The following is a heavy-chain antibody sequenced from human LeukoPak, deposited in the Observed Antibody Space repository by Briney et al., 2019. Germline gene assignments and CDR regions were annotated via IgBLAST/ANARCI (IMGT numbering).Heavy chain of an antibody. D-gene: IGHD3-9*01. CDR1: GFTISSNS. V-gene: IGHV3-23*01. CDR3: AKASPYYDVLTGYYYYFDY. Sequence: PGGSLRLSCAASGFTISSNSMSWVRQAPGKGLEWVSAICVSADTTYYADSVKGRFTISRDNSRNMVYLQMNSLRAEDTAIYYCAKASPYYDVLTGYYYYFDYWGQGTLVTVSS. J-gene: IGHJ4*02. CDR2: ICVSADTT.